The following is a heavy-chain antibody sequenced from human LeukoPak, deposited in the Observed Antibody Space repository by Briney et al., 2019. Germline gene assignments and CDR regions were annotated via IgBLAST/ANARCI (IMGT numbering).Heavy chain of an antibody. CDR2: IYYSGST. J-gene: IGHJ6*02. CDR1: GGSISSGGYY. V-gene: IGHV4-31*03. D-gene: IGHD3-22*01. CDR3: ARVVYDSSGYYYDYYYYGMDV. Sequence: PSQTLSLTCTVSGGSISSGGYYWSWLRQHPGKGLEWVGYIYYSGSTYYNPSLKSRVTISVDTSKNQFSLNLSSVTAADTAVYYCARVVYDSSGYYYDYYYYGMDVWGQGTTVTVSS.